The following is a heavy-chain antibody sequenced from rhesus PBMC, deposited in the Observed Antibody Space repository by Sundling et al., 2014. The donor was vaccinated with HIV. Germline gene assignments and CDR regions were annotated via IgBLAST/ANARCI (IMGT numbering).Heavy chain of an antibody. J-gene: IGHJ4*01. V-gene: IGHV4-169*02. CDR2: IYGSGSST. Sequence: QLQLQESGPGLVKPSETLSFTCAVSGGSISGDYYWTWIRQSPGRGLEWIGYIYGSGSSTNYNPSLKSRVTLSVDTSKNQLSLKLSSVTAADTAVYYCARDQAGLDYWGRGVLVTVSS. CDR1: GGSISGDYY. CDR3: ARDQAGLDY.